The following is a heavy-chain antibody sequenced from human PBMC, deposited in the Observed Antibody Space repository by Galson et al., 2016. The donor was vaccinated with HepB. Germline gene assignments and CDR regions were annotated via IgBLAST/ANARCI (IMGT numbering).Heavy chain of an antibody. V-gene: IGHV4-59*01. CDR1: GASLSTYY. J-gene: IGHJ3*01. D-gene: IGHD4-17*01. CDR2: INYGGIT. CDR3: ARTDGDYGDALEL. Sequence: SETLSLTCAVSGASLSTYYWTWVRQPPGKGLQWVGHINYGGITSYSASLNSRVTISVDTYKNHVSLDLKSVTAADTATYYCARTDGDYGDALELWGPGTMVTVSS.